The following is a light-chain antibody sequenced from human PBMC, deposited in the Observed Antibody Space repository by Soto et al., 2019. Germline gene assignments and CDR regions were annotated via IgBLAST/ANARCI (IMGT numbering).Light chain of an antibody. V-gene: IGKV3-15*01. J-gene: IGKJ5*01. CDR3: QLYSRSPRQIT. CDR2: GVS. Sequence: EIVMTQSPATLSVSPGERATLSCRAGQSVSSKLAWFQQKPGQAPSLLIYGVSTRAIGVPVRFSGSGSGTEFTLTISRLEPEDFAVYYCQLYSRSPRQITFGQGTRLEIK. CDR1: QSVSSK.